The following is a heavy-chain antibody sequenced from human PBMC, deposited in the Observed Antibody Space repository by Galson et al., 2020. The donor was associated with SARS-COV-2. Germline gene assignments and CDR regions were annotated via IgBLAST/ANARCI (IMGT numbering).Heavy chain of an antibody. V-gene: IGHV3-30*02. CDR3: AKVRSYYSSGYYSPWDY. CDR1: GSTFSTYG. D-gene: IGHD3-22*01. CDR2: IRFDGNTQ. Sequence: GGSLRLSCAASGSTFSTYGMHWVRQAPGKGLEWVAFIRFDGNTQYYADSVKGRFTISRDNSKNTLYLQMNSLRPEDTAVYYCAKVRSYYSSGYYSPWDYWGQGTLVAVSS. J-gene: IGHJ4*02.